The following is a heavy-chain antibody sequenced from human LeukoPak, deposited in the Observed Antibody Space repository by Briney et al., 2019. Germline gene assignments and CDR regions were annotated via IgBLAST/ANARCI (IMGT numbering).Heavy chain of an antibody. CDR2: ISGSGGST. V-gene: IGHV3-23*01. CDR3: AKWSLIVVVPAARGEFDY. D-gene: IGHD2-2*01. Sequence: GGSLRLSCAASGFTFSSYAMSWVRQAPGKGLEWVSAISGSGGSTYYADSVKGRFTISRDNSKNTLYLQMNSLRAEDTAVYYCAKWSLIVVVPAARGEFDYWGQGTLVTVSS. CDR1: GFTFSSYA. J-gene: IGHJ4*02.